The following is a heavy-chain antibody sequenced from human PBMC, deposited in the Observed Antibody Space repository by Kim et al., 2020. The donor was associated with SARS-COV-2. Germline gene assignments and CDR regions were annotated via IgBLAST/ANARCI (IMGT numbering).Heavy chain of an antibody. CDR1: GFTFSSYG. V-gene: IGHV3-30*02. J-gene: IGHJ4*02. D-gene: IGHD6-19*01. Sequence: GGSLRLSCAASGFTFSSYGMHWVRQAPGKGLEWVAVIWYDGSNKYYADSVKGRFTISRDNSKNTLYLQMNSLRAEDTAVYYCAKGKRVGGVAGPFDYGGQGNLLPVSS. CDR3: AKGKRVGGVAGPFDY. CDR2: IWYDGSNK.